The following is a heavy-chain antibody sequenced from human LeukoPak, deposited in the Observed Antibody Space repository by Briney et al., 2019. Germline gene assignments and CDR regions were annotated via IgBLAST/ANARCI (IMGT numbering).Heavy chain of an antibody. CDR1: GYTFTSYY. Sequence: ASVKVSCKASGYTFTSYYMHWVRQAPGQGLEWMGVINPSGGSTSYAQKFQGRVTMTRDTSTSTVYMELSSLRSEDTAVYYCVTIDEGMAVFGRAEYFQHWGQGTLVTVSS. D-gene: IGHD6-19*01. V-gene: IGHV1-46*01. CDR2: INPSGGST. J-gene: IGHJ1*01. CDR3: VTIDEGMAVFGRAEYFQH.